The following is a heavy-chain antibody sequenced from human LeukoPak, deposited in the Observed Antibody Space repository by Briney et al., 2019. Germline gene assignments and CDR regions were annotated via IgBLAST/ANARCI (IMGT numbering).Heavy chain of an antibody. CDR3: AKALYYYYYGMDV. CDR1: GFTFDDYA. Sequence: PGRSLRLSCAASGFTFDDYAMHWVRQAPGKGLEWVSGISWNSCSIGYADSVKGRFTISRDNAKNSLYLQMNSLRAEDTALYYCAKALYYYYYGMDVWGQGTTVTVSS. CDR2: ISWNSCSI. J-gene: IGHJ6*02. V-gene: IGHV3-9*01.